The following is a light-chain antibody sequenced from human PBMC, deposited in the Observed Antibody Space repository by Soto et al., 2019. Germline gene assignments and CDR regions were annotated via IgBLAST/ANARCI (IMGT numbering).Light chain of an antibody. V-gene: IGLV2-14*01. CDR2: EVG. J-gene: IGLJ2*01. Sequence: QSVLTQPASVSGSPGQSITISCTGTSSDIGTYIYVSWYLQHPGKAPKLLIYEVGNRPSGVSNRFSGSKSGNTASLTISGLQAEDEADCYCSSYTSSNSVVFGGGTKLTVL. CDR1: SSDIGTYIY. CDR3: SSYTSSNSVV.